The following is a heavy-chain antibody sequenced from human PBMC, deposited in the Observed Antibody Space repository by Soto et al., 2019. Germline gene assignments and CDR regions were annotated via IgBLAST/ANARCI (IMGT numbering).Heavy chain of an antibody. CDR3: ARSLFLASTDTEPFDY. CDR2: ISGGGNDA. Sequence: PWGSLRLSCAASRFTFISYAMIFFRQSPFKGLEWVSSISGGGNDAYYADSVKGRFTISRDNSQNTLYLQMSSLRADDTAVYYCARSLFLASTDTEPFDYWGQGALVTVSS. D-gene: IGHD3-3*02. CDR1: RFTFISYA. V-gene: IGHV3-23*01. J-gene: IGHJ4*02.